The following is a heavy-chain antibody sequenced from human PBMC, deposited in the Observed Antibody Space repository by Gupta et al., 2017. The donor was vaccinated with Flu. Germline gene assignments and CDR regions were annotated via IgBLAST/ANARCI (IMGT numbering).Heavy chain of an antibody. CDR3: ARLPIYTSGWQIGD. J-gene: IGHJ4*02. V-gene: IGHV4-39*01. CDR1: GASISTNYY. Sequence: QPQLQESGPGLVPPSETLSLTCTVSGASISTNYYWGWIRQPPGKGLEWIAMMYYSGTTYYNPSLKSRVTIFEDTSKNQFFMMLNSVTAADTAVYYCARLPIYTSGWQIGDWGQGTLVTVSS. D-gene: IGHD6-19*01. CDR2: MYYSGTT.